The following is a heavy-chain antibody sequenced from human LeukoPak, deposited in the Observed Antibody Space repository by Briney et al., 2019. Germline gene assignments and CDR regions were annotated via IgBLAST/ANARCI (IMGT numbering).Heavy chain of an antibody. CDR3: ARAGKSITMIVVVGAFDI. J-gene: IGHJ3*02. V-gene: IGHV1-46*01. Sequence: ASVKVSCKASGYTFTSYYIVWVRQAPGQGLEWMGIINPSGGSTSYAQKFQGRVTMTRDTSTSTVYMQLSSLRSEDTAVYYCARAGKSITMIVVVGAFDIWGQGTMVTVSS. D-gene: IGHD3-22*01. CDR1: GYTFTSYY. CDR2: INPSGGST.